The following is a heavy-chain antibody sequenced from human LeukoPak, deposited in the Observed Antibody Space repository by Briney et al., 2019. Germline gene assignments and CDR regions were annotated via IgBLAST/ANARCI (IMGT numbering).Heavy chain of an antibody. CDR2: IKEDESAK. CDR1: RFIFNHHW. D-gene: IGHD3-16*01. Sequence: GGSLRLSCVGSRFIFNHHWMSWVRQAPGKGLDWVANIKEDESAKFYADSVRGRFTISRDNAKNSVYLQMNNLRVEDAAVYYCARAVDVADYWGRGTLVTVSS. CDR3: ARAVDVADY. J-gene: IGHJ4*02. V-gene: IGHV3-7*01.